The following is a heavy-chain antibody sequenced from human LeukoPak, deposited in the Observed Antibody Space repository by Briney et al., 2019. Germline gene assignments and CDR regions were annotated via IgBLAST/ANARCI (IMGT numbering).Heavy chain of an antibody. J-gene: IGHJ5*02. CDR2: IDPSDSYT. Sequence: GESLKISCKGSGYSFTTYWITWVRQMPGKGLEWMGRIDPSDSYTNYGPSFQGHVTISGDKSISTAYLQWSSLKASDTAIYYCARREFSPTTYFNPWGQGTLVTVSS. CDR3: ARREFSPTTYFNP. V-gene: IGHV5-10-1*01. D-gene: IGHD1-1*01. CDR1: GYSFTTYW.